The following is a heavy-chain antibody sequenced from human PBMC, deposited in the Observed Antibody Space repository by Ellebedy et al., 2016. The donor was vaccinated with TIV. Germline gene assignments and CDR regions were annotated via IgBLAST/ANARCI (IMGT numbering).Heavy chain of an antibody. J-gene: IGHJ3*01. Sequence: PGGSLRLSCAVSGFSVRNNHMNWVRQAPGQGLEWVSLLNSNSRTSYAESVRGRFTISRDNSRNFVFLQMNSLRPENTATYYCARDHAIKVAAPGYDAFDVWGQGTKVSVSA. CDR3: ARDHAIKVAAPGYDAFDV. D-gene: IGHD2-8*01. CDR2: LNSNSRT. CDR1: GFSVRNNH. V-gene: IGHV3-53*01.